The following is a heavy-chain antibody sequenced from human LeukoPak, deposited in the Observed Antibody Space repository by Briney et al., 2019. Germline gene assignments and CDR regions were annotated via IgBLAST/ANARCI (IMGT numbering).Heavy chain of an antibody. V-gene: IGHV1-18*01. CDR1: GYTFTTYG. Sequence: GASVKVSCKASGYTFTTYGISWVRQAPGQGLEWLGWISAHNGDTNYAQKFQGRVSMTTDTSTSTAYLELRSLRSDDTAKYYCGRDYRSSFPMDVWGKGTTVTVSS. CDR2: ISAHNGDT. CDR3: GRDYRSSFPMDV. D-gene: IGHD6-6*01. J-gene: IGHJ6*03.